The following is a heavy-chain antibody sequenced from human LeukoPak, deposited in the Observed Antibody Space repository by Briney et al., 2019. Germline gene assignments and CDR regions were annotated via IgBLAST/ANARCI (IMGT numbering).Heavy chain of an antibody. CDR3: ARVGQGGFWSGYDY. D-gene: IGHD3-3*01. V-gene: IGHV4-4*07. CDR1: GGPINSYY. CDR2: IYTSEST. J-gene: IGHJ4*02. Sequence: ASETLSLTCTVSGGPINSYYWSWMRQPAGKGLEWIGRIYTSESTNYNPSLKSRVTMSVDTSENQFSLKLSSVTAADTAVYYCARVGQGGFWSGYDYWGQGTLVTVSS.